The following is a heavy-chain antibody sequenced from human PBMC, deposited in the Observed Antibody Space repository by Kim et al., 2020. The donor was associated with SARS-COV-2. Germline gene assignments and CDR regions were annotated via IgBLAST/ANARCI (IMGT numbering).Heavy chain of an antibody. CDR3: ARGTRGGSGSYYDY. D-gene: IGHD3-10*01. J-gene: IGHJ4*02. V-gene: IGHV3-13*01. Sequence: GSVKGRFTISRENAKNSLYLQMNSLRAGDTAVYYCARGTRGGSGSYYDYWGQGTLVTVSS.